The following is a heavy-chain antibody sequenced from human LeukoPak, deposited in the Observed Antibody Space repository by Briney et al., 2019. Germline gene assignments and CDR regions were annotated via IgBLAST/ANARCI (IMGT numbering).Heavy chain of an antibody. D-gene: IGHD3-22*01. J-gene: IGHJ4*02. CDR3: ARKTDSSGSGDY. CDR2: IYSRGGT. CDR1: GFTFSSYA. V-gene: IGHV3-53*01. Sequence: GGSLRLSCAASGFTFSSYAMSWVRQAPGKGLECVSVIYSRGGTYYADSVQGRFTISRDASKNTLFLQMNSLRADDTAVYYCARKTDSSGSGDYWGQGTLVTVSS.